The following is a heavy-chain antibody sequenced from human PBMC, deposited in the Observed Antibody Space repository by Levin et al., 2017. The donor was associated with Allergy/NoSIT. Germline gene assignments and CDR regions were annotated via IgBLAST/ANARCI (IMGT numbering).Heavy chain of an antibody. D-gene: IGHD3-9*01. CDR2: IYYSGST. Sequence: SETLSLTCTVSGGSISSYYWSWIRQPPGKGLEWIGYIYYSGSTNYNPSLKSRVTISVDTSKNQFSLKLSSVTAADTAVYYCARHNTPYYDILTGYPYYFDYWGQGTLVTVSS. CDR1: GGSISSYY. CDR3: ARHNTPYYDILTGYPYYFDY. V-gene: IGHV4-59*08. J-gene: IGHJ4*02.